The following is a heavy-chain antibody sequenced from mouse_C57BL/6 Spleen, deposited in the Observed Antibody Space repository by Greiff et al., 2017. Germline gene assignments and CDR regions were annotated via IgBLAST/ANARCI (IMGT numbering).Heavy chain of an antibody. J-gene: IGHJ1*03. CDR3: TRPVVADWYFDD. D-gene: IGHD1-1*01. Sequence: QVQLQQSGAELVRPGASVTLSCKASGYTFTDYEMHWVKQTPVHGLEWIGAIDPETGGTAYNQKFKGKAILTADKSSSTAYMELRSLTSEDSAVYYYTRPVVADWYFDDWGKGTTVTVSA. CDR2: IDPETGGT. CDR1: GYTFTDYE. V-gene: IGHV1-15*01.